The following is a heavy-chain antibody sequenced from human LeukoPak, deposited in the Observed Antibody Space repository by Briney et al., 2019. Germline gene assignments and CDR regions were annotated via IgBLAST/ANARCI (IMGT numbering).Heavy chain of an antibody. CDR3: AGDAVTQYYYHGMDV. CDR2: IYTSGST. J-gene: IGHJ6*02. CDR1: GGSISSYY. D-gene: IGHD4-23*01. V-gene: IGHV4-4*07. Sequence: SETLSLTCTVSGGSISSYYWSWIRQPAGKGLEWIGRIYTSGSTNYNPSLKSRVTMSVDTSKNQFSLKLSSVTAADTAVYYCAGDAVTQYYYHGMDVWGQGTTVTVSS.